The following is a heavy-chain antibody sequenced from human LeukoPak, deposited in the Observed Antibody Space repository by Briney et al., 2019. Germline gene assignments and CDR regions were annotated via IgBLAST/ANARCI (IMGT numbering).Heavy chain of an antibody. CDR2: IYHSGST. D-gene: IGHD4-11*01. J-gene: IGHJ4*02. CDR3: ARGYSLGLQGVPYYFDY. Sequence: PSETLSLTCTVSGGSISSGGYYWSWIRQPPGKGLEWIGYIYHSGSTYYNPSLKSRVTISVDRSKNQFSLKLSSVTAADTAVYYCARGYSLGLQGVPYYFDYWGQGTLVTVSS. CDR1: GGSISSGGYY. V-gene: IGHV4-30-2*01.